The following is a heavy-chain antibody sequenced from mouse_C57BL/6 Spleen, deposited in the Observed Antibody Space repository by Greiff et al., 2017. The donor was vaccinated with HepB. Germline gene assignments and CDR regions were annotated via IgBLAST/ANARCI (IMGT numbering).Heavy chain of an antibody. Sequence: QVQPQQPGTELVKPGASVKLSCKASGYTFTSYWMHWVKQRPGQGLEWIGNINPSNGGTNYNEKFKSKATLTVDKSSSTAYMQLSSLTSEDSAVYYCARGGSSSYYAMDYWGQGTSVTVSS. J-gene: IGHJ4*01. D-gene: IGHD3-1*01. CDR2: INPSNGGT. CDR1: GYTFTSYW. V-gene: IGHV1-53*01. CDR3: ARGGSSSYYAMDY.